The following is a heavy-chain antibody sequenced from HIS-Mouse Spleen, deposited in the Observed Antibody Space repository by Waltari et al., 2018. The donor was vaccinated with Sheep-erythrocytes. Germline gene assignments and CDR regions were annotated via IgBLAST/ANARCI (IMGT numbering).Heavy chain of an antibody. CDR3: ARDSSGYYYLDY. CDR1: GGSISSGDYY. J-gene: IGHJ4*02. Sequence: QVQLQESGPGLVKPSQTLSLTCTVSGGSISSGDYYWSWIRQPPGKGLEWIGYISYSGRTSYNTSLKSRVTISVDTSKNQFSLKLSSVTAADTAVYYCARDSSGYYYLDYWGQGTLVTVSS. CDR2: ISYSGRT. V-gene: IGHV4-30-4*01. D-gene: IGHD3-22*01.